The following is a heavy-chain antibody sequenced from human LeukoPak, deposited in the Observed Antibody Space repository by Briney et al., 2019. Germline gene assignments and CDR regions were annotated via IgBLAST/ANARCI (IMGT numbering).Heavy chain of an antibody. CDR3: ASAYYDILGGHFDY. D-gene: IGHD3-9*01. Sequence: SQTLSLTCTVSGGSISSGFYDWYWIRQPAGKGLEWIGHIYTSKSMNYNPSLKSRVTISVDTSRNQFSLKLTSVTAADTAVYYCASAYYDILGGHFDYWGQGTLVTVSS. V-gene: IGHV4-61*09. CDR1: GGSISSGFYD. J-gene: IGHJ4*02. CDR2: IYTSKSM.